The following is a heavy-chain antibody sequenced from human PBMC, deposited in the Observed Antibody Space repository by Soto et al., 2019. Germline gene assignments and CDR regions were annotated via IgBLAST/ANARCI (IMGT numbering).Heavy chain of an antibody. Sequence: SETMSLPCTASGTPITINYWSWIRQPQGKGQEWIGYIHYSGSTTSNTTLKSRVSMSADTSKAQFSLKMNSVTACDTQVYYCARDAGGPYDHWGRGIRVTV. CDR1: GTPITINY. V-gene: IGHV4-59*01. CDR2: IHYSGST. J-gene: IGHJ4*01. D-gene: IGHD2-15*01. CDR3: ARDAGGPYDH.